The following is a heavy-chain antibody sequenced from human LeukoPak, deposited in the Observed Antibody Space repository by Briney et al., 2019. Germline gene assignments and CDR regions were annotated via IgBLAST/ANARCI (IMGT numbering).Heavy chain of an antibody. CDR3: ARGRHDITMIVVVMTSVSYYLDV. Sequence: SETLSLTCAVYGGSFSGYHWTWIRQSPGKGLEWIGDINPSGSTYYNPSLKSRLTVSVDTSKNQFSLKLRSVTAADTAVYYCARGRHDITMIVVVMTSVSYYLDVWGKGTTVTVS. J-gene: IGHJ6*03. D-gene: IGHD3-22*01. CDR1: GGSFSGYH. V-gene: IGHV4-34*01. CDR2: INPSGST.